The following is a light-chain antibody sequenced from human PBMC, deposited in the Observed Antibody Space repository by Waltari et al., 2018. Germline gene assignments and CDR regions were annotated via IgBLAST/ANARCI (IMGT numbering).Light chain of an antibody. CDR3: QERGRT. V-gene: IGKV3-15*01. Sequence: IVMTQSPATLSVSPGEGATLSCTASQNLSSNLAWYQQKPGQLPRLPIYGASTRATGIPARFSGSGSGTEFTLTISSLQAEDFAVYYCQERGRTFGQGTKVEIK. J-gene: IGKJ1*01. CDR2: GAS. CDR1: QNLSSN.